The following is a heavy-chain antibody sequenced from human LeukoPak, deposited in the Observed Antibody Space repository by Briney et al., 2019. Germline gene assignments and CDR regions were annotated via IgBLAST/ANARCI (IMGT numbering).Heavy chain of an antibody. CDR2: VFYSGST. CDR1: GGSISAYH. V-gene: IGHV4-59*08. D-gene: IGHD4-17*01. J-gene: IGHJ3*02. Sequence: SETLSLTCTVSGGSISAYHWSWIRQPPGKGLEWIGYVFYSGSTNYNPSLKTRVTISIDTSKNQFSLKLSSVTAADTAVYYCARPQTTVTPYNAFEIWGQGTMVTASS. CDR3: ARPQTTVTPYNAFEI.